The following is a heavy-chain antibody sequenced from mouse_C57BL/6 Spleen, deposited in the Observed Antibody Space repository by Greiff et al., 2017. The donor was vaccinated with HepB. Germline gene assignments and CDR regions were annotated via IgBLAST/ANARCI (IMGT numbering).Heavy chain of an antibody. CDR3: ARASYDYDEGFAY. V-gene: IGHV5-4*03. CDR1: GFTFSSYA. CDR2: ISDGGSYT. Sequence: EVNVVESGGGLVKPGGSLKLSCAASGFTFSSYAMSWVRQTPEKRLEWVATISDGGSYTYYPDNVKGRFTISRDNAKNNLYLQMSHLKSEDTAMYYCARASYDYDEGFAYWGQGTLVTVSA. D-gene: IGHD2-4*01. J-gene: IGHJ3*01.